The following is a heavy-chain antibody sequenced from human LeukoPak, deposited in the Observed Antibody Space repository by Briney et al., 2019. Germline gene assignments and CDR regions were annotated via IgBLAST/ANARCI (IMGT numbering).Heavy chain of an antibody. J-gene: IGHJ3*01. CDR3: ARQQQFCSGGNCYSLNAFDL. Sequence: KSGESLKISCKGSGYNFITYWIGWVRQVPGKGLEWMGIIYPGDSDTRYSSSFQGQVTISADKSISTAYLQWSSLKASDAAMYYCARQQQFCSGGNCYSLNAFDLWGQGTVVTVSS. CDR1: GYNFITYW. CDR2: IYPGDSDT. V-gene: IGHV5-51*01. D-gene: IGHD2-15*01.